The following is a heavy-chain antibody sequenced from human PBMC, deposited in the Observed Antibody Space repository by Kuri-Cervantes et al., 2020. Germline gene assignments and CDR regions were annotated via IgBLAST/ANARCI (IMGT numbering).Heavy chain of an antibody. V-gene: IGHV3-11*04. D-gene: IGHD4-17*01. CDR2: ISSSGSTI. CDR1: GFTFSDYY. CDR3: ASGDYVRGAFDI. J-gene: IGHJ3*02. Sequence: LSLTCAASGFTFSDYYMSWIRQAPGKGLEWVSYISSSGSTIYYADSVKGRFTISRDNAKNSLYLQMNSLRAEDTAVYYCASGDYVRGAFDIWGQGTMVTVSS.